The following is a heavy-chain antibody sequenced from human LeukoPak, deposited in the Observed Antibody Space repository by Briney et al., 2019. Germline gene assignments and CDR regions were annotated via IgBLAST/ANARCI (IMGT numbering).Heavy chain of an antibody. CDR2: IIPILGIA. J-gene: IGHJ1*01. V-gene: IGHV1-69*04. D-gene: IGHD3-22*01. CDR3: ARGPQATYYYDSSGLKYFQH. CDR1: GGTFSSYA. Sequence: SVKVSCKASGGTFSSYAISWVRQAPGQGLEWMGRIIPILGIANYAQKFQGRVTITADKSTSTAYMELSSLRSEDTAVYYCARGPQATYYYDSSGLKYFQHWGQGTLVTVSS.